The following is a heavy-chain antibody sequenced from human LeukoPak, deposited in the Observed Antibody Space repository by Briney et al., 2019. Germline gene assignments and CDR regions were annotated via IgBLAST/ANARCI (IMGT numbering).Heavy chain of an antibody. CDR1: GYTFTSYV. D-gene: IGHD6-19*01. CDR3: ASTRQWLVRDAFDI. J-gene: IGHJ3*02. Sequence: GASVKVSCKASGYTFTSYVISWVRQAPGQGLEWMGWISAYNGNTNYAQKLQGRVTMTTDTSTSTAYMELRSLRSDDTAVYYCASTRQWLVRDAFDIWGQGTMVTVSS. V-gene: IGHV1-18*01. CDR2: ISAYNGNT.